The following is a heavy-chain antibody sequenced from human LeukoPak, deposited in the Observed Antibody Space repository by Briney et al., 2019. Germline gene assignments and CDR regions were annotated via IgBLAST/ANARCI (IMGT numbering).Heavy chain of an antibody. CDR2: IYHSGTT. CDR1: GYSISSGYY. D-gene: IGHD3-22*01. Sequence: PSETLSLTCAVSGYSISSGYYWGWIRQSPEKGLEWIGSIYHSGTTYYNPSLKSRVTISIDTSKNQFPLNLNSVTAADAAVYYCASKYYYDSSSYFYVDQWGQGILVTVSS. CDR3: ASKYYYDSSSYFYVDQ. J-gene: IGHJ4*02. V-gene: IGHV4-38-2*01.